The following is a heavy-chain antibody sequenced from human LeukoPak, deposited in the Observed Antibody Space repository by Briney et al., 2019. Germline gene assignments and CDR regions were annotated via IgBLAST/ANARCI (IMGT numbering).Heavy chain of an antibody. CDR3: ARAETLYCSSTSCYLGWFDP. CDR1: GYTFTSYG. J-gene: IGHJ5*02. Sequence: ASVKVSCKASGYTFTSYGISWVRQAPGQGLEWIGWISAYNGNTNYAQKLQGRVTMTTDTSTSTAYMELRSLRSDDTAVYYCARAETLYCSSTSCYLGWFDPWGQGTLVTVSS. V-gene: IGHV1-18*01. D-gene: IGHD2-2*01. CDR2: ISAYNGNT.